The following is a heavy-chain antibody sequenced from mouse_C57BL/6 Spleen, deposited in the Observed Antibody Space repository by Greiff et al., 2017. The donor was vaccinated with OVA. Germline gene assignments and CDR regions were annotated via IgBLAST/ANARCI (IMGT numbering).Heavy chain of an antibody. V-gene: IGHV1-4*01. Sequence: VQLQQSGAELARPGASVKMSCKASGYTFTSYTMHWVKQRPGQGLEWIGYINPSSGYTKYNQKFKDKATLTADKSSSTAYMQLSSLTSEDTAVYYCAREGNGYALYAMDYWGQGTSVTVSS. CDR3: AREGNGYALYAMDY. CDR2: INPSSGYT. D-gene: IGHD2-2*01. CDR1: GYTFTSYT. J-gene: IGHJ4*01.